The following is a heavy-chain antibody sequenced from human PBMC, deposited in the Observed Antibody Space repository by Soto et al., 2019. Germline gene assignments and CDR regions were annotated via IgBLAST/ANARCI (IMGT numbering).Heavy chain of an antibody. CDR1: GYTFASYD. Sequence: ASVKVSCKASGYTFASYDRNWVRQAIGQGLEWMGWMNPNSGNTGYAQKFQGRVTMTRNTSISTAYMELSSLRSEDTAVYYCARGRHYRSGSYPDYWGQGTLVTVSS. CDR2: MNPNSGNT. CDR3: ARGRHYRSGSYPDY. J-gene: IGHJ4*02. D-gene: IGHD3-10*01. V-gene: IGHV1-8*01.